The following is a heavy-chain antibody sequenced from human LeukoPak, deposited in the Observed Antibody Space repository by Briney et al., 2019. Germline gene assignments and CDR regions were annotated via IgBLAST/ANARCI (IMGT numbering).Heavy chain of an antibody. Sequence: GGSLRLSCAASGFIFSDYYMSWIRQAPGKGLEWVSYISSSGSTKYYADSAKGRFTISGDNAKNSLYLQVNSLRAEDTAVYYCASTHCSRTSCYGYFQHWGQGTLVTVSS. CDR2: ISSSGSTK. D-gene: IGHD2-2*01. CDR3: ASTHCSRTSCYGYFQH. CDR1: GFIFSDYY. V-gene: IGHV3-11*04. J-gene: IGHJ1*01.